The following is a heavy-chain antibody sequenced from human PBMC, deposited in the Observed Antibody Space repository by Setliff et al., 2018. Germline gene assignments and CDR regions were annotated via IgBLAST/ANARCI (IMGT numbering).Heavy chain of an antibody. D-gene: IGHD3-16*01. CDR1: GFTYNNDW. Sequence: GGSLRLSCGASGFTYNNDWVSWVRQAPGKGLEWLASINPDGSEKYYVDSVKGRFTISRDNAKNSLSLQMNSLRPEDTAVYYCVRDRFRELQPFDHWGPGTLVTVSS. V-gene: IGHV3-7*01. CDR2: INPDGSEK. CDR3: VRDRFRELQPFDH. J-gene: IGHJ4*02.